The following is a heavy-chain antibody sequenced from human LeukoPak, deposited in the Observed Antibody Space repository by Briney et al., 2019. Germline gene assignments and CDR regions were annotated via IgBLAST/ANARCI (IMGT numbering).Heavy chain of an antibody. CDR2: IPYDGSNK. D-gene: IGHD6-19*01. CDR3: AKDLWLENH. V-gene: IGHV3-30*18. CDR1: GFTFSSYG. J-gene: IGHJ5*02. Sequence: GGSLRLSCAASGFTFSSYGMHWVRQAPGKGLEWVAVIPYDGSNKYYADSVEGRFTISRDNSKNTLYLQMNSLRAEDTAVYYCAKDLWLENHWGQGTLVTVSS.